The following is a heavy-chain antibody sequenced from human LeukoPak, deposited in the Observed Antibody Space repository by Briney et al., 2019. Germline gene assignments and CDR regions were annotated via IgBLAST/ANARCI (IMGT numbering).Heavy chain of an antibody. CDR1: GFTLADYT. D-gene: IGHD7-27*01. CDR3: TRANWGNAVDI. J-gene: IGHJ3*02. V-gene: IGHV3-9*01. Sequence: GGSLRLSCAASGFTLADYTMHWVRLGPAKGLEGVSGISRSSDRIAYADSVKGRFTVSRDNTKNSLYLQMNSLTIEDTALYYCTRANWGNAVDIWGQGTLVTVSS. CDR2: ISRSSDRI.